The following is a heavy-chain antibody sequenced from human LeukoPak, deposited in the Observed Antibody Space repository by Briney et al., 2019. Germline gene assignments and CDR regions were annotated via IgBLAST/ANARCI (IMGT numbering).Heavy chain of an antibody. CDR1: GFRFSTYW. CDR2: VYPEDSDT. V-gene: IGHV5-51*01. CDR3: ARHNIGRLDN. D-gene: IGHD3-16*01. J-gene: IGHJ4*02. Sequence: GESLKISCKTHGFRFSTYWIGCVRQMPGKGLEWMGIVYPEDSDTKYNPSFEGQVIISADTSINTAYLQWTSLQATDSAMYYCARHNIGRLDNWGQGTLVTVSS.